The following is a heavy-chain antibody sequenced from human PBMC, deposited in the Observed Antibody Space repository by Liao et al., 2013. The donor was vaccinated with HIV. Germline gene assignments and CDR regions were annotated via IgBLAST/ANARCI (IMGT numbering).Heavy chain of an antibody. CDR1: GGSISSGSYY. CDR2: VYSSGST. V-gene: IGHV4-61*02. J-gene: IGHJ4*02. D-gene: IGHD2-2*02. Sequence: QVQLQESGPGLVKPSQTLSLTCTVSGGSISSGSYYWSWIRQPAGKGLEWIGRVYSSGSTNYNPSLKSRVTISVDTSKNQFSLKLASVTAADTAVYYCARGRASIYWGQGTLVTVSS. CDR3: ARGRASIY.